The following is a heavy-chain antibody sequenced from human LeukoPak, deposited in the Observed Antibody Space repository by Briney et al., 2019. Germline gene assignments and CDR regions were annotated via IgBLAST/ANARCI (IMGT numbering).Heavy chain of an antibody. V-gene: IGHV3-9*01. D-gene: IGHD3-10*01. CDR3: AKDSGYYGSGSYLDY. Sequence: GGSLRLSCAASGFTFYDYAMHWVRQAPGKGLEWVSGISWNSGSIGYADSVKGRFTISRDNAKNSLYLQMNSLRAEDTALYYCAKDSGYYGSGSYLDYWGQGTLVTVSS. J-gene: IGHJ4*02. CDR2: ISWNSGSI. CDR1: GFTFYDYA.